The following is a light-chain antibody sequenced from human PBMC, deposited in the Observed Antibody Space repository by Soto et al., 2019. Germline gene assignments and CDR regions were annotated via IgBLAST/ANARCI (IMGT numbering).Light chain of an antibody. Sequence: QSVLTQPPSVXAAPGHDVTISCSGSSSSIVDYYVSWYQQLPGTAPKLLIYDNHNRPSWIPDRFSGSKSGTSATLGITGLKPGDEADYYCGTWDTSMSAGVFASWTKVPVL. J-gene: IGLJ1*01. CDR1: SSSIVDYY. V-gene: IGLV1-51*01. CDR3: GTWDTSMSAGV. CDR2: DNH.